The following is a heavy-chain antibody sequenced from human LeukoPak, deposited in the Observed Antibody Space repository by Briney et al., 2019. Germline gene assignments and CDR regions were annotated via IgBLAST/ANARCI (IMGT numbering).Heavy chain of an antibody. CDR3: ATPVSPVFGVVPMV. CDR2: FDPEDGET. V-gene: IGHV1-24*01. J-gene: IGHJ3*01. CDR1: GYTLTELS. D-gene: IGHD3-3*01. Sequence: GASVKVSCKVSGYTLTELSMHWVRQAPGKGLEWMGGFDPEDGETIYAQKFQGRVTMTEDTSTDTAYMELSSLRSEDTAVYYCATPVSPVFGVVPMVWGQGTMVTVSS.